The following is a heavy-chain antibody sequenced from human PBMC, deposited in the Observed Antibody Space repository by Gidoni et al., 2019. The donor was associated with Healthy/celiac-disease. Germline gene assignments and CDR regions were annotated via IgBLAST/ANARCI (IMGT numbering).Heavy chain of an antibody. CDR3: ATHFDSKIPFGY. CDR1: GGTFSSYA. Sequence: QVQLVQSGAEVKKPGSSVKVSCKASGGTFSSYAISWVRQAPGQGLEWMGRIIPILGIANYAQKFQGRVTITADKSTSTAYMELSSLRSEDTAVYYCATHFDSKIPFGYWGQGTLVTVSS. D-gene: IGHD3-9*01. CDR2: IIPILGIA. V-gene: IGHV1-69*04. J-gene: IGHJ4*02.